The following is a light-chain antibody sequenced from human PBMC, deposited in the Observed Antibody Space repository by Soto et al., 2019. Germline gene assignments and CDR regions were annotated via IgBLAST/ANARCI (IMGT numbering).Light chain of an antibody. J-gene: IGKJ2*01. V-gene: IGKV4-1*01. CDR2: WAS. Sequence: DIVMTQSPDSLAVSLGERATINCKSSQSALYSSINKNYLAWYQQKPGQPPKLLIYWASTRDSGVPDRFSGSGSGTDFTLTISSLQAEDVAVYYCQQYYSTPYTFGQGTKLEIK. CDR1: QSALYSSINKNY. CDR3: QQYYSTPYT.